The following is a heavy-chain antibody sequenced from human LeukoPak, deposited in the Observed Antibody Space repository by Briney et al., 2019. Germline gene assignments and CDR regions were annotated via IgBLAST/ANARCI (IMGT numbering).Heavy chain of an antibody. D-gene: IGHD3-22*01. CDR1: GGPISSYY. CDR3: ARRPVSYYYGSSGHYLGAFDI. Sequence: SETLSLTCSVSGGPISSYYWSWIRQPPGKGLEWIGYIHYSRSPNYNPSLKSRVTISVDTSKNQFSLKLSSVTAADTAVYYCARRPVSYYYGSSGHYLGAFDIWGQGTMVTVSS. V-gene: IGHV4-59*08. CDR2: IHYSRSP. J-gene: IGHJ3*02.